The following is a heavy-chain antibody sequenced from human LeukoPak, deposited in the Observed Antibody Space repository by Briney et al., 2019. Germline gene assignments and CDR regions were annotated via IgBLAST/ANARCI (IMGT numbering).Heavy chain of an antibody. CDR3: ARDWYYDSSGYYYYYYYYMDV. J-gene: IGHJ6*03. Sequence: SETLSLTCSVSGGSISSYYWSWIRQPAGKGLEWIGRIYISWSTNYNPSLKSRVTMSVDTSKNQFSLKLISVTAADTAVYYCARDWYYDSSGYYYYYYYYMDVWGKGTTVTVSS. CDR2: IYISWST. V-gene: IGHV4-4*07. D-gene: IGHD3-22*01. CDR1: GGSISSYY.